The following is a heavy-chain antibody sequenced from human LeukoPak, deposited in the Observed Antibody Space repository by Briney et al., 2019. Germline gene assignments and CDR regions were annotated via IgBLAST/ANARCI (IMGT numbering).Heavy chain of an antibody. Sequence: SETLSLTCAVYGGSFSGYYWSWIRQPPGKGLEWIGEINHSGSTNYNPSLKSRVTISVDTSKNQFSLKLSSVTAADTAVYYCARGHDSSGYYRSTKPFQHWGQGTLVTVSS. CDR3: ARGHDSSGYYRSTKPFQH. CDR1: GGSFSGYY. V-gene: IGHV4-34*01. CDR2: INHSGST. D-gene: IGHD3-22*01. J-gene: IGHJ1*01.